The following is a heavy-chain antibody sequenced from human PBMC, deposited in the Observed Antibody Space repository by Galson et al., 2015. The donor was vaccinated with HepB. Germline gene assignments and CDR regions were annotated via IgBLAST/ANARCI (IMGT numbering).Heavy chain of an antibody. D-gene: IGHD6-13*01. Sequence: SLRLSCAASGFTFSNAWMHWVRQAPGKGLEWVGRIRSKTDGGTTDYAAPVKGRFTISRDDSKNTLYLQMNSLKTEDTAVYYCTTGRGQKISRNSSSWSRRDGSLNYYYFDVWGKGTMVTVSS. J-gene: IGHJ6*03. CDR3: TTGRGQKISRNSSSWSRRDGSLNYYYFDV. V-gene: IGHV3-15*07. CDR1: GFTFSNAW. CDR2: IRSKTDGGTT.